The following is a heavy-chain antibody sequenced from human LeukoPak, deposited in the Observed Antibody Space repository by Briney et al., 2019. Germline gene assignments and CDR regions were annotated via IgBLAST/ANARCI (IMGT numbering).Heavy chain of an antibody. D-gene: IGHD3-10*01. J-gene: IGHJ4*02. Sequence: TSETLSLTCTVSGGSISSYYWSWIRQPPGKELEWSGYFYYSGHTNYNPSLRSRVTISVDTSKNQFSLKLSSMTAADTAVYYCAREAGNYGSGIFDSWGQGTLVTVSS. CDR1: GGSISSYY. V-gene: IGHV4-59*01. CDR2: FYYSGHT. CDR3: AREAGNYGSGIFDS.